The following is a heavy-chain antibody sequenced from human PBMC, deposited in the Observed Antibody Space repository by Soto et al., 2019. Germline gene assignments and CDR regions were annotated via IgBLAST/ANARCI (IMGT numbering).Heavy chain of an antibody. V-gene: IGHV4-59*01. Sequence: SETLSLTCSVPGASISSYYWSWIRQPPGKGLEWIGYIYYRGSTNYNPSLKSRVTISVDTSKNQVSLKLTSVTAADTAVYYCATAGPNDYVPNYYPMDVWGRGTTVTVSS. CDR3: ATAGPNDYVPNYYPMDV. CDR2: IYYRGST. D-gene: IGHD4-17*01. J-gene: IGHJ6*03. CDR1: GASISSYY.